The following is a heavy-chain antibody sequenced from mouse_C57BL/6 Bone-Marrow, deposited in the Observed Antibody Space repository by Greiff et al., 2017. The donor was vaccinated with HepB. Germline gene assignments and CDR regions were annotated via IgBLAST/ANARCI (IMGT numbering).Heavy chain of an antibody. CDR3: ARGTFPYFDY. CDR2: ISYDGSN. Sequence: EVQLKESGPGLVKPSQSLSLTCSVTGYSITSGYYWNWIRQFPGNKLEWMGYISYDGSNNYNPSLKNRISITRDTSKNQFFLKLNSVTTKDTATYYCARGTFPYFDYWGQGTTLTVSS. V-gene: IGHV3-6*01. CDR1: GYSITSGYY. D-gene: IGHD3-3*01. J-gene: IGHJ2*01.